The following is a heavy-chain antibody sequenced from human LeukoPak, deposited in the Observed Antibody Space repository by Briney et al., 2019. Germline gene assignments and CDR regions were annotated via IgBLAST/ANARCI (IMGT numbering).Heavy chain of an antibody. V-gene: IGHV4-34*01. Sequence: SETLSLTCAVYGGSFSGYYWSWIRQPPGKGLEWIGEINHSGSTNYNPSLKSRVTISVDTSKNQFSLKLSSVTAADTAVYYCARGRSSITIFGVVQTRNWFDPWGQGTLVTVSS. CDR2: INHSGST. D-gene: IGHD3-3*01. CDR3: ARGRSSITIFGVVQTRNWFDP. CDR1: GGSFSGYY. J-gene: IGHJ5*02.